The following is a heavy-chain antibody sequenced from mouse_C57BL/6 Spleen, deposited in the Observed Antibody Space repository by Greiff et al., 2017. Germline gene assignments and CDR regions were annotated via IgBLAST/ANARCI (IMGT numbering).Heavy chain of an antibody. V-gene: IGHV5-15*01. D-gene: IGHD1-1*01. CDR3: ARTVVARDWYFEV. CDR1: GFTFSDYG. Sequence: EVKLVESGGGLVQPGGSLKLSCAASGFTFSDYGMAWVRQAPRKGPEWVAFISNLAYSIYYADTVTGRFTISRENAKNTLYLEMSSLRSEDTAMYYCARTVVARDWYFEVWGTGTTVTVSS. CDR2: ISNLAYSI. J-gene: IGHJ1*03.